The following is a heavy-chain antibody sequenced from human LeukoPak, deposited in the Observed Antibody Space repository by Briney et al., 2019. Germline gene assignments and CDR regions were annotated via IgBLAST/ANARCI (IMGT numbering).Heavy chain of an antibody. J-gene: IGHJ4*02. Sequence: GASVKVSFKASGGTFSSYAISWVRQAPGQGLEWMGGIIPIFGTANYVQKFQGRVTITADESTSTAYMELSSLRSEDTAVYYCASVSIVVVPAAMHYWGQGTLVTVSS. V-gene: IGHV1-69*01. CDR3: ASVSIVVVPAAMHY. D-gene: IGHD2-2*01. CDR1: GGTFSSYA. CDR2: IIPIFGTA.